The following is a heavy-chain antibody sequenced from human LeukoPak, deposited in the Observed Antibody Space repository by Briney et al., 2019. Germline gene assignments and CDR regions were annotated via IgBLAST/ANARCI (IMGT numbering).Heavy chain of an antibody. V-gene: IGHV5-51*01. J-gene: IGHJ4*02. Sequence: GESLKISCKGSGFSFTSYWIGWVRQMPGKGLEWMGIIDPGDSDTRYSPSFQGQVTISADKSISTAYLHWSSLKASDTAMYYCAGSHYYDRSGYGRFDYCGQGTLVTVSP. D-gene: IGHD3-22*01. CDR1: GFSFTSYW. CDR3: AGSHYYDRSGYGRFDY. CDR2: IDPGDSDT.